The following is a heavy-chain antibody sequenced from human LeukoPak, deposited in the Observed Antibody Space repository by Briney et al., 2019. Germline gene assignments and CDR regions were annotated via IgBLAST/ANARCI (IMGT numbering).Heavy chain of an antibody. CDR1: GFTFSSYA. CDR3: ARDWVWYD. J-gene: IGHJ4*02. CDR2: ISYDGSNK. V-gene: IGHV3-30*01. Sequence: PGGSLRLSCAASGFTFSSYAMDWVRQAPGKGLEWVAVISYDGSNKYYADSVKGRFTISRDNSKNTLYLQMNSLRAEDTAVYYCARDWVWYDGGQGTLVTVS. D-gene: IGHD2-8*01.